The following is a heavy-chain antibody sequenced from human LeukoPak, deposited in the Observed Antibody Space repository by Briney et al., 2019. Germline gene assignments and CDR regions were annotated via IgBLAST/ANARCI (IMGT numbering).Heavy chain of an antibody. CDR1: GFTFSSYA. CDR2: ISYDGSNK. D-gene: IGHD1-26*01. V-gene: IGHV3-30*03. Sequence: GGSLRLSCAASGFTFSSYAMSWVRQAPGKGLEWVAVISYDGSNKYYADSVKGRFTISRDNSKNTLYLQMNSLRAEDTAVYSCSGSPAGYYYGMDVWGKGTTVTVSS. CDR3: SGSPAGYYYGMDV. J-gene: IGHJ6*04.